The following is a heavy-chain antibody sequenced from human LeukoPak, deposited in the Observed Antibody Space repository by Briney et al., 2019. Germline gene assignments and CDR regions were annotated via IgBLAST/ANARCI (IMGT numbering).Heavy chain of an antibody. V-gene: IGHV3-53*01. Sequence: GGSLRLSCAASGFSVSLNYMNWVRQAPGKGLEWVSILYSDSDTYYADSVKGRFTISRDSSKNMLFLHMNSLRAEDTAVYYCARVGDHFHWYLDLWGRGTLVTVSS. CDR3: ARVGDHFHWYLDL. D-gene: IGHD3-3*02. CDR2: LYSDSDT. J-gene: IGHJ2*01. CDR1: GFSVSLNY.